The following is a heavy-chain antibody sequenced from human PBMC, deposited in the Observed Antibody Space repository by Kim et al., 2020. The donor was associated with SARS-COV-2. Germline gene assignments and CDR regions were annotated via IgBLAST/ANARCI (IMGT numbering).Heavy chain of an antibody. J-gene: IGHJ4*02. CDR1: GSSVRSSY. D-gene: IGHD1-26*01. Sequence: GGSLRLSCAVSGSSVRSSYMTWVRQAPGKGLEWVSAIQDAGSTYYDESVKGRYTISSDIPKDTLYLPMNSLRAEDTAVYYCSCSTVGASFDYWGQGSLVTVSS. V-gene: IGHV3-53*01. CDR2: IQDAGST. CDR3: SCSTVGASFDY.